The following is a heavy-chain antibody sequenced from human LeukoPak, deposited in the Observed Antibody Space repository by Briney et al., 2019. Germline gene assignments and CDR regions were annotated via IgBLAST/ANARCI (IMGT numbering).Heavy chain of an antibody. CDR2: INSDGSST. Sequence: PGGSLRLSCAASGFTLSNHWMHWVRQPPGKGLVWVSRINSDGSSTNYADSVKGRFTISRDNAKNTLYLQMNSLRAEDTAVYYCVRGAPFDYWGQGTLVTVSS. CDR3: VRGAPFDY. V-gene: IGHV3-74*01. CDR1: GFTLSNHW. J-gene: IGHJ4*02.